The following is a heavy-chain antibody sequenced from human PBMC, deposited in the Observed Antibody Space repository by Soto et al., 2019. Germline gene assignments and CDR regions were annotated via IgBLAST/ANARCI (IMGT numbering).Heavy chain of an antibody. Sequence: QVQLQESGPGLVKPSETLSLTCSIFGDSITSSYWSWIRQPPGKGLEWIGYIYYSGSTNYNPSLKSRVTISIDTSKTQFSLKLTSVTAADTAVYYCARGGDGYFPLDYWGQGTLVTVSS. V-gene: IGHV4-59*01. D-gene: IGHD5-12*01. J-gene: IGHJ4*02. CDR1: GDSITSSY. CDR3: ARGGDGYFPLDY. CDR2: IYYSGST.